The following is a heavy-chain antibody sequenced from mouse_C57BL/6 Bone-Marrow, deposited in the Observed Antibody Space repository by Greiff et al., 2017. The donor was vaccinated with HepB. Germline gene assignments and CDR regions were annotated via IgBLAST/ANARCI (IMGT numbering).Heavy chain of an antibody. Sequence: VQLKQSGPELVKPGASVKIPCKASGYTFTDYNMDWVKQSHGKSLEWIGDINPNNGGTIYNQKFKGKATLTVDKSSSTAYMELRSLTSEDTAVYYCAREPYGSSYDAMDYWGQGTSVTVSS. D-gene: IGHD1-1*01. CDR1: GYTFTDYN. CDR2: INPNNGGT. J-gene: IGHJ4*01. CDR3: AREPYGSSYDAMDY. V-gene: IGHV1-18*01.